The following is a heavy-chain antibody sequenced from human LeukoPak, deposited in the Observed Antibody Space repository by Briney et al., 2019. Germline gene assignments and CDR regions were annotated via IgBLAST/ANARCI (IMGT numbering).Heavy chain of an antibody. Sequence: QQSGPGLVKPSQTLSLTCAISGDSVSANSATWNWLRQSPSRGLEWLGRTYYRSKWYRDYAVSVKSRITINPDSSKNQFSLQLDSVTPEDTALYYCARDSDAFDIWGQGTMVTVSS. CDR1: GDSVSANSAT. CDR2: TYYRSKWYR. V-gene: IGHV6-1*01. J-gene: IGHJ3*02. CDR3: ARDSDAFDI.